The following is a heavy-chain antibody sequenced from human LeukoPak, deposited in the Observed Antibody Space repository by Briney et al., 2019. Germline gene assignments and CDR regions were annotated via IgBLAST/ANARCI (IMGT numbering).Heavy chain of an antibody. J-gene: IGHJ5*02. CDR1: GGTFSSYA. Sequence: ASVKVSCKASGGTFSSYAISWVRQAPGQGLEWMGGIIPIFGTANYAQKFQGRVTITTDESTSTAYMELSSLRSEDTAVYYCARDRPYGAAAGTTNWFDPWGQGTLVTVSS. CDR2: IIPIFGTA. CDR3: ARDRPYGAAAGTTNWFDP. D-gene: IGHD6-13*01. V-gene: IGHV1-69*05.